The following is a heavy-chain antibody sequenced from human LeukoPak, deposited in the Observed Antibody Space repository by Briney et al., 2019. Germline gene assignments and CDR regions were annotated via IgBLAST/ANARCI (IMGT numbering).Heavy chain of an antibody. CDR2: INYSGNR. CDR3: ARGYDY. D-gene: IGHD3-22*01. Sequence: SETLSLTCTVSGGFISGSHYYWAWIRQPPGKGLEWIGMINYSGNRYYNPSLWSRATISVDTSTNQFSLNLNSVTAADTAVYYYARGYDYWGQGTLVAVSS. CDR1: GGFISGSHYY. J-gene: IGHJ4*02. V-gene: IGHV4-39*01.